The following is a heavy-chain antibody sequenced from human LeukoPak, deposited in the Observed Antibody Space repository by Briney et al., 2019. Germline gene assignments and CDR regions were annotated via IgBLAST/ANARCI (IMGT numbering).Heavy chain of an antibody. CDR1: GGSISSGSYY. D-gene: IGHD6-13*01. CDR3: AREGIAAAVMS. V-gene: IGHV4-61*02. Sequence: SETLSLTCTVSGGSISSGSYYWSWIRQPAGKGLEWIGRIYTSGGTNYNPSLKSRVTTSVDTSKNQFSLKLSSVTAADTAVYYCAREGIAAAVMSWGQGTLVTVPS. J-gene: IGHJ4*02. CDR2: IYTSGGT.